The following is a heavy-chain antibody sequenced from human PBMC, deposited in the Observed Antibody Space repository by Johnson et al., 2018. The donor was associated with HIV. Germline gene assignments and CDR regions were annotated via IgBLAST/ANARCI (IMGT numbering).Heavy chain of an antibody. D-gene: IGHD3-22*01. V-gene: IGHV3-48*04. CDR3: ARVTKYYFDSSVDAFDI. CDR1: GFSFDDYG. Sequence: VQLVESGGGVVRPGGSLKLSCAASGFSFDDYGMSWVRQPPGKGLEWVSYISESGTTIYYADSVKGRFPISRDNAKNSLYLQMTSLRAEDTAVYFCARVTKYYFDSSVDAFDIWGQGTMVTVSS. CDR2: ISESGTTI. J-gene: IGHJ3*02.